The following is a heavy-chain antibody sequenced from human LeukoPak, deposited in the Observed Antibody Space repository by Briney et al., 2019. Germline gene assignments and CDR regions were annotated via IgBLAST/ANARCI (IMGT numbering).Heavy chain of an antibody. V-gene: IGHV4-59*01. CDR1: GGSFSGYY. J-gene: IGHJ3*02. Sequence: PSETLSLTCAVYGGSFSGYYWNWMRQPPGKGLEWIGYIYYSGRTNYNPSLKSRVSISVDTSKNQFSLKLSSVTAADTAVYYCARDFRGSVDAFDIWGQGTMVAVSS. CDR3: ARDFRGSVDAFDI. CDR2: IYYSGRT.